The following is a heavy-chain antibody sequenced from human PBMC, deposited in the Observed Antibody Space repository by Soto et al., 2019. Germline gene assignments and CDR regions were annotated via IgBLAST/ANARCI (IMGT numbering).Heavy chain of an antibody. CDR2: ISGSGDST. CDR1: GFTFSSYA. V-gene: IGHV3-23*01. J-gene: IGHJ5*02. Sequence: GGSLRLSCAASGFTFSSYAMSWVRQTPGKGLEWVSAISGSGDSTYYADSVKGRFTISRDNSKNTLYLQMSSLRAEDTAVYYCAKLRWGSDNWFDPWGQGTLVTVSS. D-gene: IGHD3-10*01. CDR3: AKLRWGSDNWFDP.